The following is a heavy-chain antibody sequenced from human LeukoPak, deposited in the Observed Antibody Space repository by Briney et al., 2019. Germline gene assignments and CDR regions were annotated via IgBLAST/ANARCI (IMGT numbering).Heavy chain of an antibody. CDR3: ARLGLYGGYDGFDY. V-gene: IGHV1-18*01. Sequence: GGSLRLSCVASGFTFSMYAMHWVRQAPGQGLEWMGWISAYNDNTNYAQKLQGRVTMTTDTSTSTAYMELRSLRSDDTAVYYCARLGLYGGYDGFDYWGQGTLVTVSS. J-gene: IGHJ4*02. D-gene: IGHD5-12*01. CDR1: GFTFSMYA. CDR2: ISAYNDNT.